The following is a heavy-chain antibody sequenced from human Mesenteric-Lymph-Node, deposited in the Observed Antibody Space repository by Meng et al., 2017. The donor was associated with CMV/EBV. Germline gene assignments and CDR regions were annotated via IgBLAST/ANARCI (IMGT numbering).Heavy chain of an antibody. J-gene: IGHJ5*02. Sequence: SETLSLTCIVSGDSISSSSDSWGWIRQPPGKGLECIGIIYYSGSTYYNPSLKSRVTISVDTSKNQFSLKLSSVTAADTAVYYCARKYYDFWSGYYTHSNWFDPWGQGTLVTVSS. CDR2: IYYSGST. D-gene: IGHD3-3*01. CDR1: GDSISSSSDS. CDR3: ARKYYDFWSGYYTHSNWFDP. V-gene: IGHV4-39*07.